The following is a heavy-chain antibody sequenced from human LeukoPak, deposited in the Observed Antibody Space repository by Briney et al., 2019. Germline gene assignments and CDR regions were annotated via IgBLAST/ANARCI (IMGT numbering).Heavy chain of an antibody. V-gene: IGHV3-49*04. D-gene: IGHD1-26*01. CDR2: IRSKAYGCTK. CDR3: TSVGAGAFDY. J-gene: IGHJ4*02. Sequence: GGSLRLSCTASGFTFGDYAMSWVRQAPGKGLEWVGFIRSKAYGCTKEYGGAVKGRLTISRDDSKSIAYLQMNSLKTEDTAVYYCTSVGAGAFDYWGQGTLVTVSS. CDR1: GFTFGDYA.